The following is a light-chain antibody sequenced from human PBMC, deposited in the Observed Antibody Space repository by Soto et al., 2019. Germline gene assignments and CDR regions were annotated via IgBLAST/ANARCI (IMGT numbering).Light chain of an antibody. CDR1: SSNIGNNY. V-gene: IGLV1-51*01. CDR3: GTWDSSLSFV. CDR2: DNN. J-gene: IGLJ1*01. Sequence: QSALTQPPSVSAAPGQKVTISCYGSSSNIGNNYVSWYQHLPGTAPKVLIYDNNKRPSGIPDRFSGSKSGTSATLGITGLQTGDEADYYCGTWDSSLSFVFGTGTKVTVL.